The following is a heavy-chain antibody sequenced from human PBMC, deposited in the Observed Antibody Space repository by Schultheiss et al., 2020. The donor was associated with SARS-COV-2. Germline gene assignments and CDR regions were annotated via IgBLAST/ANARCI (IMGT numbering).Heavy chain of an antibody. V-gene: IGHV4-39*07. D-gene: IGHD6-13*01. CDR1: GGSISSGDYY. Sequence: SETLSLTCTVSGGSISSGDYYWGWIRQPPGKGLEWIGSIYHSGSTYYNPSLKSRVTISVDTSKNQFSLKLSSVTAADTAVYYCALGEHSSSWYVFDYWGQGTLVTVSS. J-gene: IGHJ4*02. CDR3: ALGEHSSSWYVFDY. CDR2: IYHSGST.